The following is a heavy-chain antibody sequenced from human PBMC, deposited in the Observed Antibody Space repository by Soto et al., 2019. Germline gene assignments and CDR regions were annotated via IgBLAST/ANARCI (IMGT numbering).Heavy chain of an antibody. D-gene: IGHD3-9*01. J-gene: IGHJ3*02. CDR3: VRDAQRLVRGIAFDI. CDR2: ISSSSSPI. CDR1: GFTFSNYG. V-gene: IGHV3-48*02. Sequence: EVQLVESGGDLVQPGGSLRLSCAASGFTFSNYGMNWVRQAPGKGLEWVSYISSSSSPIYYADSVKGRFTISRDNARNSLYLEMNSLRDEDTAVYYWVRDAQRLVRGIAFDIWGQGTMVTVSS.